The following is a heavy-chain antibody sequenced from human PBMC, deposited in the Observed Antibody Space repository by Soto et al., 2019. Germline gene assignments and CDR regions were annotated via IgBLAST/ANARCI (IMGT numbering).Heavy chain of an antibody. Sequence: ASVKVSCKASGGTFSSYAISWVRQAPGQGLEWMGGIIPIFGIANYAQKFQGRVTITADESTSTAYMELSSLRSEDTAVYYCARPAAAAGPFDYWGQGTLVTVSS. CDR1: GGTFSSYA. J-gene: IGHJ4*02. CDR3: ARPAAAAGPFDY. CDR2: IIPIFGIA. V-gene: IGHV1-69*13. D-gene: IGHD6-13*01.